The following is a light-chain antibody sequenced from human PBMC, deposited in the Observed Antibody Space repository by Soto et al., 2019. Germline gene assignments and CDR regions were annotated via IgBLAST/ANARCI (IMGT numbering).Light chain of an antibody. Sequence: EIVLTQSPDTLSLSPGERATLSCRASQSVRSNYLAWYQQKPGQAPRFLIYDASSRATGIPDRFSGSGSGTHFTLTIRRLEPEDLAVYYCQQYGSSPLTFGGGTKVEIK. CDR3: QQYGSSPLT. CDR2: DAS. J-gene: IGKJ4*01. V-gene: IGKV3-20*01. CDR1: QSVRSNY.